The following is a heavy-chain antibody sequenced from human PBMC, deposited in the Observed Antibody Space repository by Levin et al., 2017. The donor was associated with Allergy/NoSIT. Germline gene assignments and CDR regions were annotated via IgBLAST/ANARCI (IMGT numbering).Heavy chain of an antibody. D-gene: IGHD2-2*01. V-gene: IGHV4-31*03. CDR1: GGSISSGGYY. CDR3: ASDASLIPAAKSLGWFDP. Sequence: SETLSLTCTVSGGSISSGGYYWSWIRQHPGKGLEWIGYIYYSGSTYYNPSLKSRVTISVDTTKNQFSLKLSSVTAADTAVYYCASDASLIPAAKSLGWFDPWGQGTLVTVSS. J-gene: IGHJ5*02. CDR2: IYYSGST.